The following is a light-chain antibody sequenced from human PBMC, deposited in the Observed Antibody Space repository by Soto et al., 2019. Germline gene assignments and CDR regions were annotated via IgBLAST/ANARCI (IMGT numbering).Light chain of an antibody. J-gene: IGKJ4*01. CDR3: QQRDNWPLT. CDR2: AAS. Sequence: EIVLTQSPGTLSLSPGERATLSCRASQYMTRTYIAWYQQKPGQAPRLLIYAASNRATGIPDKFRGSGSGTHFTLTISSLESEDFAVYYCQQRDNWPLTFGGGTKVDIK. CDR1: QYMTRTY. V-gene: IGKV3D-20*02.